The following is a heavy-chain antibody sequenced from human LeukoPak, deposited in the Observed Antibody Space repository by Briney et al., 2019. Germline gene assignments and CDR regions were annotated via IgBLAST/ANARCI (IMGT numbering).Heavy chain of an antibody. CDR3: ARDRARFDP. Sequence: AGGSLRLSCAASGFTFSSYSMNWVRQAPGKGREWVSSISSSSSYIYYADSVKGRFTISRDNAKNSLHLQMNSLRAEDTAVYYCARDRARFDPWGQGTLVTVSS. CDR1: GFTFSSYS. J-gene: IGHJ5*02. CDR2: ISSSSSYI. V-gene: IGHV3-21*01.